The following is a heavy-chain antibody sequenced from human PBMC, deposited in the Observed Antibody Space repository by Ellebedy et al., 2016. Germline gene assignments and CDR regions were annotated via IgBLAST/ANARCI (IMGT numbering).Heavy chain of an antibody. CDR1: GGSINNYY. D-gene: IGHD5-12*01. J-gene: IGHJ4*02. CDR3: ARRRLGIGDYY. V-gene: IGHV4-59*08. CDR2: ISYSGST. Sequence: GSLRLSCTVSGGSINNYYWNWIRQPPGKGLEWVGYISYSGSTNYNPSLKSRVTISVDTSKNQFSLKLSSITAADTAVYYCARRRLGIGDYYWGQGTLVTVSS.